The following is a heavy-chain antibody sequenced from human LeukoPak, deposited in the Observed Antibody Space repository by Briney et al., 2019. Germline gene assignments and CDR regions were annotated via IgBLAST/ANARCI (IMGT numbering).Heavy chain of an antibody. CDR1: GFTFSSYG. V-gene: IGHV3-30*02. CDR3: ASSIDGSRHRRFDY. J-gene: IGHJ4*02. Sequence: GGSLRLSCAASGFTFSSYGMHWVRQAPGKGLEWVAFIRYDGSNKYYADSAKGRFTISRDNSKNTLYLRMNSLRAEDTAVYYCASSIDGSRHRRFDYWGQGTLVTVSS. D-gene: IGHD5-24*01. CDR2: IRYDGSNK.